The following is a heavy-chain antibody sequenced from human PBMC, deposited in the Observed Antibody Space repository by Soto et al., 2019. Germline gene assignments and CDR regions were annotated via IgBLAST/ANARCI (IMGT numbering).Heavy chain of an antibody. V-gene: IGHV3-30*18. Sequence: QVQLVESGGGVVQPGRSLRLSCAASGFTFSSYGMHWVRQAPGKGLEWVAVISYDGSNKYYADSVKGRFTISRDNSKNTLYLQMNSLRAEDTAVYYCANLDALSYDYWGQGTLVTVSS. CDR3: ANLDALSYDY. J-gene: IGHJ4*02. CDR1: GFTFSSYG. CDR2: ISYDGSNK. D-gene: IGHD1-1*01.